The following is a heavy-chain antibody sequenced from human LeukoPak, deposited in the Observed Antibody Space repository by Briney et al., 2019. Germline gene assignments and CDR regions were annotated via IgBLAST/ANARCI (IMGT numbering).Heavy chain of an antibody. CDR2: INPNSGGT. J-gene: IGHJ4*02. CDR1: GYTFTGYY. CDR3: ARDVVRGVRSFDY. Sequence: ASVKVSCKASGYTFTGYYMQWERQAPGQGLEWMGWINPNSGGTNYAQKFQGRVTMTRDTSISTAYMELSRLRSDDTAVYYCARDVVRGVRSFDYWGQGTLVTVSS. D-gene: IGHD3-10*01. V-gene: IGHV1-2*02.